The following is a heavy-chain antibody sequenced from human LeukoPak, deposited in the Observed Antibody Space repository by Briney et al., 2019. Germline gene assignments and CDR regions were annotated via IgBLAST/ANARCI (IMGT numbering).Heavy chain of an antibody. CDR2: ISYDGSNK. Sequence: GGSLRLSCAASGFTFSSYAMHWVRQAPGKGLEWGAVISYDGSNKSYADSVKGRFTISRDNSKNTLYLQMNSLRAEDTAIYFCAKKDSSTWYDYWGQGTLVTVSS. J-gene: IGHJ4*02. D-gene: IGHD6-13*01. V-gene: IGHV3-30*04. CDR3: AKKDSSTWYDY. CDR1: GFTFSSYA.